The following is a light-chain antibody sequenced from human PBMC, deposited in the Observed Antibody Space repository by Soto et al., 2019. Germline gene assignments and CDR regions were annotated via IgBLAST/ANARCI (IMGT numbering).Light chain of an antibody. Sequence: DIQMTQSTYSLSASVGDRVTITCRASQGIRNDLGWYQQKPGKAPKRLVYAASSLQSGVPSRFSGSGSETEFTLTVSSLQPEDFATYYCLQSYSTPPLTFGGGTKVDIK. V-gene: IGKV1-17*01. CDR3: LQSYSTPPLT. CDR1: QGIRND. J-gene: IGKJ4*01. CDR2: AAS.